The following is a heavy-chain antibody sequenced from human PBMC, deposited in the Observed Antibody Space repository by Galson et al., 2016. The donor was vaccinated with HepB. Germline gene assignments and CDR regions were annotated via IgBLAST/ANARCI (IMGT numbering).Heavy chain of an antibody. CDR1: GFTFDDYA. D-gene: IGHD3-10*01. CDR2: ISWNSGSI. J-gene: IGHJ4*02. V-gene: IGHV3-9*01. Sequence: SLRLSCAASGFTFDDYAMHWVRQAPGKGLEWVSGISWNSGSIGYADSVKGRFTISRDNAKNSLYLRMNSLRAEDTALYYCAKDMVRGVHIFPAASDYWGQGTLVTVSS. CDR3: AKDMVRGVHIFPAASDY.